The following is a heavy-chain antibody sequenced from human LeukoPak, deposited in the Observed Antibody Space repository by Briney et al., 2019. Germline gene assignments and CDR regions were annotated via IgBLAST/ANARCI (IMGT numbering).Heavy chain of an antibody. CDR3: TTTLPPGIAVAGDY. D-gene: IGHD6-19*01. CDR1: GFTFGDYA. J-gene: IGHJ4*02. CDR2: IRSKAYGGTT. V-gene: IGHV3-49*03. Sequence: GGSLRLSCTASGFTFGDYAMSWFRQAPGKGLEWVGFIRSKAYGGTTEYAASVKGRFTISRDDSKSIAYLQMNSLKTEDTAVYYCTTTLPPGIAVAGDYWGQGTLVTVSS.